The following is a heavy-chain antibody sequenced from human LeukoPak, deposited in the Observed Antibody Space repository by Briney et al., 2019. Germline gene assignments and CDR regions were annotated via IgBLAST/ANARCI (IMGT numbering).Heavy chain of an antibody. V-gene: IGHV3-30*03. J-gene: IGHJ5*02. D-gene: IGHD2-2*01. Sequence: PGRSLRLSCAASGFTFSSYGMHWVRQAPGKGLEWVAVISYDGSNKYYADSVKGRFTISRDNAKNSLYLQMNGLRADDTAVYYCARGRDVVIVAPGMVGDWFDPWGQGTLVHVSS. CDR1: GFTFSSYG. CDR3: ARGRDVVIVAPGMVGDWFDP. CDR2: ISYDGSNK.